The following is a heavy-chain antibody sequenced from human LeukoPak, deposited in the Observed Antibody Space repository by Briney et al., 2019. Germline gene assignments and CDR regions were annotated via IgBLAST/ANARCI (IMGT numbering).Heavy chain of an antibody. J-gene: IGHJ6*03. CDR1: GFTFSDYY. Sequence: GGSLRLSCAASGFTFSDYYMSWIRQAPGKGLEWVSYISHSGRTMYYADSVKGRFTISRDNAKNSLYLQMNSVRAGDTAVYYCARDSIVRGNIGNDMDVWGKGTTVTVSS. V-gene: IGHV3-11*01. CDR2: ISHSGRTM. D-gene: IGHD2-8*01. CDR3: ARDSIVRGNIGNDMDV.